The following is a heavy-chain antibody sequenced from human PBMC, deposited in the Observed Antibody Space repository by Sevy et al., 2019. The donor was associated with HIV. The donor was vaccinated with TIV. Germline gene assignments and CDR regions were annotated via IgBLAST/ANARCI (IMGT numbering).Heavy chain of an antibody. D-gene: IGHD3-16*01. CDR3: ACYAIDVFYI. CDR1: GYTFTGYY. J-gene: IGHJ3*02. Sequence: ASVKVSCKASGYTFTGYYIHWVRQAPGQGLEWMGRINPYSGGTNYAQKFQGRVTMTRDTSISTAYMDLSRLRSDDTAVYYCACYAIDVFYIWGQGTMVTVSS. V-gene: IGHV1-2*06. CDR2: INPYSGGT.